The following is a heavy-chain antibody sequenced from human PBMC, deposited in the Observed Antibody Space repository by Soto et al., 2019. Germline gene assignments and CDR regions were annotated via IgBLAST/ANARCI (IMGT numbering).Heavy chain of an antibody. J-gene: IGHJ4*02. Sequence: VKVSCKASGYTFSSYYIHWVRQAPGQGLEWMGVINPNGGTTGYTQKFQGRVTMTRDTSTSTVYMELSSLRSEDTAVYYCARDLASETGSTYWGQGTLVTVSS. CDR2: INPNGGTT. CDR3: ARDLASETGSTY. V-gene: IGHV1-46*01. D-gene: IGHD1-7*01. CDR1: GYTFSSYY.